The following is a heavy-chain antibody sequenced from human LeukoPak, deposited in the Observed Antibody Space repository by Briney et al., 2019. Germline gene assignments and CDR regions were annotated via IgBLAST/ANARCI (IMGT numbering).Heavy chain of an antibody. D-gene: IGHD2-15*01. Sequence: SETLSLTCTVSGGSISRYYWSWIRQPPGKGLEWIGYIYSSGSTSYNPSLKSRVTILVDRSKNQFSLKPSSVTAADTAVYYCARHPCSGGSCPNPFDPWGQGTLVTVSS. CDR1: GGSISRYY. CDR3: ARHPCSGGSCPNPFDP. J-gene: IGHJ5*02. CDR2: IYSSGST. V-gene: IGHV4-59*08.